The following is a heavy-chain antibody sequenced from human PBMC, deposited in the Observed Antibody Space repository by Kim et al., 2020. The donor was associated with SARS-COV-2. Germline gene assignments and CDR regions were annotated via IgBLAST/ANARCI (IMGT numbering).Heavy chain of an antibody. D-gene: IGHD4-17*01. J-gene: IGHJ6*02. CDR2: IIPIFGTA. CDR1: GGTFSSYA. Sequence: SVKVSCKASGGTFSSYAITWVRQAPGQGLEWMGGIIPIFGTANYAQKFQGRVTITADESTSTAYMELSSLRSEDTAVYYCARSRGDAYGDYYYYYGMDVWGQRTTVTVSS. CDR3: ARSRGDAYGDYYYYYGMDV. V-gene: IGHV1-69*13.